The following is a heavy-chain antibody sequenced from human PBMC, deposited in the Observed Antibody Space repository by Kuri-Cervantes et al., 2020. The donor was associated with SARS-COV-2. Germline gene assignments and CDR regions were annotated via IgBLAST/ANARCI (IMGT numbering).Heavy chain of an antibody. CDR1: GFTFTSHA. J-gene: IGHJ4*02. CDR3: ARDNGPNNYSNYEDYFDY. D-gene: IGHD4-11*01. V-gene: IGHV3-30*03. CDR2: ISYDGSNK. Sequence: GGSLRLSCAVSGFTFTSHAMHWVRQAPGKGLEWVALISYDGSNKFYADSVKGRFTISRDNSKNTLYLQMDSLRAEDTAVYYCARDNGPNNYSNYEDYFDYWGQGTLVTVSS.